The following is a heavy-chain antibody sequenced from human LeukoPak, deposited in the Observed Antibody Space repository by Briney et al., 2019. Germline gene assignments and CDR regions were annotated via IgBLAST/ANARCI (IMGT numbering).Heavy chain of an antibody. Sequence: SETLSLTCADYGGSFSGYLWSWILQPPGNGLEWIGDINHSGSTNYNPSLKSPVTISVDTSKNQFSLRLSSVTAADTAVYYCARDYYDSSGLSTLFDYWGQGTLVTVSS. D-gene: IGHD3-22*01. CDR2: INHSGST. J-gene: IGHJ4*02. V-gene: IGHV4-34*01. CDR1: GGSFSGYL. CDR3: ARDYYDSSGLSTLFDY.